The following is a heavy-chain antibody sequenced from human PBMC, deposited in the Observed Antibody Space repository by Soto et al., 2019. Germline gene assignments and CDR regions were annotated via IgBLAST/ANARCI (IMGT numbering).Heavy chain of an antibody. Sequence: EVQLVESGGGLVHPGGSLILFCAASRFTFSSYWMHWVRQAPGKGLVWVSRITSDGSSTIYADSVKGRFTISRYNAKNTLFLQMNSLRAEDTAVYYCACTERAVASFDYWGQGPLVTVSS. J-gene: IGHJ4*02. CDR3: ACTERAVASFDY. V-gene: IGHV3-74*01. CDR2: ITSDGSST. D-gene: IGHD6-19*01. CDR1: RFTFSSYW.